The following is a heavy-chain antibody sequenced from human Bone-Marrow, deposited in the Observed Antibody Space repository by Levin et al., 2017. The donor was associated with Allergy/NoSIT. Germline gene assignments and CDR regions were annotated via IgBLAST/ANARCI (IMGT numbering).Heavy chain of an antibody. CDR2: INHWGNT. CDR1: GASFRNYY. D-gene: IGHD3-9*01. Sequence: SETLSLTCAVYGASFRNYYWNWIRQPPGKGLEWIGEINHWGNTNYNPSLKSRVTVSIDTFKNQFSLKVTSVIAADTAVYYCARGKVDWLTSTAEYFQHWGQGTLVTVSS. J-gene: IGHJ1*01. V-gene: IGHV4-34*01. CDR3: ARGKVDWLTSTAEYFQH.